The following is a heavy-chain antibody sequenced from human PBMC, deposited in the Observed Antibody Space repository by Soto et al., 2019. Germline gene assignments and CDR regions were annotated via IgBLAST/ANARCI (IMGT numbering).Heavy chain of an antibody. CDR3: ARTAVAGQGYYYYGMDV. D-gene: IGHD6-19*01. CDR2: IIPIFGTA. V-gene: IGHV1-69*12. CDR1: GGTFSSYA. J-gene: IGHJ6*02. Sequence: QVQLVQSGAEVKKPGSSVKVSCKASGGTFSSYAISWVRQAPGQGLQWMGGIIPIFGTANYAQKFQGRVTTTADESTSTAYTELSSLRSEDTAVYYCARTAVAGQGYYYYGMDVWGQGTTVTVSS.